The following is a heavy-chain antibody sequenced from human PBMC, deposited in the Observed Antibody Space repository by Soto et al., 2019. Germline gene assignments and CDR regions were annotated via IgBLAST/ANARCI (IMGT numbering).Heavy chain of an antibody. V-gene: IGHV1-69*13. J-gene: IGHJ1*01. CDR1: GGTFSGYA. Sequence: SVKVSCKASGGTFSGYAINWVRQAPGQGLEWMGGIIPLLGITDYGQKFQGRITIAADESTGTAYMDLRGLRSEDTAVYYCARDPRSITGTTSSEDFQHWGQGTPVTV. CDR3: ARDPRSITGTTSSEDFQH. CDR2: IIPLLGIT. D-gene: IGHD1-20*01.